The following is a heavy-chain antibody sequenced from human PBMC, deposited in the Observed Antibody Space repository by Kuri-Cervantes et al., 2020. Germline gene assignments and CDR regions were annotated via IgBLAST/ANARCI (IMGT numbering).Heavy chain of an antibody. CDR1: GFTFSSYG. Sequence: GESLKISCAASGFTFSSYGMHWVRQAPGKGLEWVAVISYDGSNKYYADSVKGRFTISRDNSKNTLYQQTNSLRAEDTAVYYCAKDRVYYYDSSDLYGMDVWGQGTTVTVSS. CDR2: ISYDGSNK. V-gene: IGHV3-30*18. J-gene: IGHJ6*02. D-gene: IGHD3-22*01. CDR3: AKDRVYYYDSSDLYGMDV.